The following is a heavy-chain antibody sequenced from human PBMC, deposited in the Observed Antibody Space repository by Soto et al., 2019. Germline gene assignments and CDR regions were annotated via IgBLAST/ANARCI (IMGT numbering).Heavy chain of an antibody. CDR1: GYTFTSYA. V-gene: IGHV1-3*01. D-gene: IGHD4-4*01. J-gene: IGHJ6*03. CDR3: ARRTTSHQGRDYYYMDV. CDR2: INAGNGNT. Sequence: ASVKVSCKASGYTFTSYAMHWVRQAPGQRLEWMGWINAGNGNTKYSQKFQGRVTITRDTSASTAYMELSSLRSVDTAVYYCARRTTSHQGRDYYYMDVWGNGTPVTVSS.